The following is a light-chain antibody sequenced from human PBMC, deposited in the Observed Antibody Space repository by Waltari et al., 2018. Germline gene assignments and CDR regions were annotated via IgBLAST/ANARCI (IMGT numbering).Light chain of an antibody. J-gene: IGLJ3*02. Sequence: SSELTQDPAVSVALGQTVRITCQGDSLRDYYASWYQQKPGQAPRLVIYGKNNRPSVIQDRFSGSSSGNTASLTITGTQAEDEADYYCYSRDTSGNRLFGGGTKLTVL. V-gene: IGLV3-19*01. CDR2: GKN. CDR1: SLRDYY. CDR3: YSRDTSGNRL.